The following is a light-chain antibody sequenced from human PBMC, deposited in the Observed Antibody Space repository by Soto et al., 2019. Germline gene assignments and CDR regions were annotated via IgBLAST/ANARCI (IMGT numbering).Light chain of an antibody. CDR3: SSYTSSSTGV. V-gene: IGLV2-14*01. CDR1: SSDVGGYNY. CDR2: EVS. J-gene: IGLJ3*02. Sequence: QSALTQSPSASGSPGQSITISCTGTSSDVGGYNYVSWYQQHPGKAPKLMIYEVSNRPSGVSNRFSGSKSGNTASLTISGLQAEDEADYYCSSYTSSSTGVFGGGTKLTVL.